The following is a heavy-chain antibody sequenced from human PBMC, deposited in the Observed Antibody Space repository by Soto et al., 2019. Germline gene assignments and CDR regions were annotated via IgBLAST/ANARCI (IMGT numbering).Heavy chain of an antibody. V-gene: IGHV4-59*08. CDR1: GCSICSYY. J-gene: IGHJ4*02. Sequence: SETPSLTCTVSGCSICSYYWSWIRQPPGKGLEWIGYIYYSGSTNYNPSLKSRVTISVDTSKNQFSLKLSSVTAADTAIYYCARQGENDYFDFWGQGALVTVSS. D-gene: IGHD3-16*01. CDR3: ARQGENDYFDF. CDR2: IYYSGST.